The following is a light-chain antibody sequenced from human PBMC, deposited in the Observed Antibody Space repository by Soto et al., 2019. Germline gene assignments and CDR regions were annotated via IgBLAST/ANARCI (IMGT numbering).Light chain of an antibody. CDR1: QGVRDD. V-gene: IGKV1-6*01. CDR2: SAS. Sequence: IQMTQSPSSLSASVGDRVTITCRASQGVRDDVGWYQQKPGKAPKLLIYSASTLQSGVPSRFSGSGSGTDFTLTXSGLXPXXXXTXXXLXXXNYPLTXXGGTKVEIK. J-gene: IGKJ4*01. CDR3: LXXXNYPLT.